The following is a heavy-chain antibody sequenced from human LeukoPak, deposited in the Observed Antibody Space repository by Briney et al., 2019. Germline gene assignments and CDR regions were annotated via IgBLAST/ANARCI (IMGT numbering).Heavy chain of an antibody. J-gene: IGHJ4*02. V-gene: IGHV1-2*02. D-gene: IGHD3-10*01. CDR3: ARVPQGYYGSGSYDY. CDR2: INPNSGGT. Sequence: ASVKVSCKASGYTFTSYYMHWVRQAPGQGLEWMGWINPNSGGTNYAQKFQGRVTMTRDTSISTAYMELSRLRSDDTAVYYCARVPQGYYGSGSYDYWGQGTLVTVSS. CDR1: GYTFTSYY.